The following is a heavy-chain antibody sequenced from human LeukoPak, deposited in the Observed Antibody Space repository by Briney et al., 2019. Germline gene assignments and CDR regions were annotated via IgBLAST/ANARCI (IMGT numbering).Heavy chain of an antibody. J-gene: IGHJ4*02. D-gene: IGHD6-6*01. Sequence: ASVKVSCKASGYTFTGYYMHWVRQAPGQGPEWMGWINPNSGGTNYAQKFQGRVTMTRDTSISTAYMELSRLRSDDTAVYYCASAPRLSSSPFDYWGQGTLVTVSS. CDR3: ASAPRLSSSPFDY. CDR1: GYTFTGYY. V-gene: IGHV1-2*02. CDR2: INPNSGGT.